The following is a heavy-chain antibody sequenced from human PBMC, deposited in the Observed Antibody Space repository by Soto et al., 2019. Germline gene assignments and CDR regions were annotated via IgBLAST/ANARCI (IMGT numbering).Heavy chain of an antibody. CDR2: IYYSGTT. Sequence: SETLSLTCTVSGGSISSGDSYWSWIRQHPGKGLEWIGYIYYSGTTYYNPSLKNRVTISVDTSKNQFSLKLSSVTAADTAVYYFARREVLLWFGELSWWFDPWGQGTLVTVSS. D-gene: IGHD3-10*01. V-gene: IGHV4-31*03. J-gene: IGHJ5*02. CDR3: ARREVLLWFGELSWWFDP. CDR1: GGSISSGDSY.